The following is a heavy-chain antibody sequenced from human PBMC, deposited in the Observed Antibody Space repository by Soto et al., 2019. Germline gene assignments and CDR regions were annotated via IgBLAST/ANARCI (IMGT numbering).Heavy chain of an antibody. D-gene: IGHD4-4*01. CDR3: ARDTGIASTGAPYGMDV. Sequence: ILSCAXSGFTVSSNYMSCVRQAPGQGLEWVSVIYSGGSTYYADSVKGRFTISRDNSKNTLYLQMNRLRAEDTAVYYCARDTGIASTGAPYGMDVWGQGTTVTVSS. CDR2: IYSGGST. J-gene: IGHJ6*02. CDR1: GFTVSSNY. V-gene: IGHV3-53*01.